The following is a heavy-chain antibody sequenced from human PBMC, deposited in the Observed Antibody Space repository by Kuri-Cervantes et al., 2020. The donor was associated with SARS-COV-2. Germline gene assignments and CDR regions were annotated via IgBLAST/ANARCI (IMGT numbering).Heavy chain of an antibody. CDR1: GGSISSYY. D-gene: IGHD4-17*01. CDR2: IYYSGST. J-gene: IGHJ5*02. CDR3: ARELGLTTVNWFDP. Sequence: SETLSLTCNVSGGSISSYYWSWIRQPPGKGLEWIGYIYYSGSTNYNPSRKSRVTISVDTSKNQFSLKLSSVTAADTAVYYCARELGLTTVNWFDPWGQGTLVTVSS. V-gene: IGHV4-59*01.